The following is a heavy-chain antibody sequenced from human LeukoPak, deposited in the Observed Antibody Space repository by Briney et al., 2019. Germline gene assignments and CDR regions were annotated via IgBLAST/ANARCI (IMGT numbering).Heavy chain of an antibody. CDR1: GYTFTSYG. CDR2: IIPIFGTA. J-gene: IGHJ5*02. D-gene: IGHD2-2*01. V-gene: IGHV1-69*13. CDR3: ARGYCSSTSCSHYYNWFDP. Sequence: SVKVSCKASGYTFTSYGISWVRQAPGQGLEWMGGIIPIFGTANYAQKFQGRVTITADESTSTAYMELSSLRSEDTAVYYCARGYCSSTSCSHYYNWFDPWGQGTLVTVSS.